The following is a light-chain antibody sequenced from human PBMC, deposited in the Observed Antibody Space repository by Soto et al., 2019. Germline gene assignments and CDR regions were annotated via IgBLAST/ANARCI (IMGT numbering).Light chain of an antibody. V-gene: IGLV2-14*01. CDR1: SSDVGGHNY. CDR2: DVS. Sequence: QSALTQPASVSGSAGRSITISCTGTSSDVGGHNYVSWFQQHPGKAPKLMIYDVSNRPSGVSNRFSGSKSGNTASLTISGLQAEDEAQYYCSSYTSSSTPYVFGTGTKLTV. CDR3: SSYTSSSTPYV. J-gene: IGLJ1*01.